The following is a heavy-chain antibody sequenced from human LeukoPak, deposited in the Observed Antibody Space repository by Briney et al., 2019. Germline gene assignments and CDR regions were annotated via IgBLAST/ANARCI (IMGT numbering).Heavy chain of an antibody. CDR1: GFTFSSYA. CDR2: ISYDGSNK. Sequence: GGSLRLSCAASGFTFSSYAVHCVRQAPGKGLEWVAVISYDGSNKYYADSVKGRFTISRDNSKDTLYLQMNSLRAEDTAVYYCARGTSGTNYGMDVWGQGTTVTVSS. J-gene: IGHJ6*02. D-gene: IGHD2-2*01. V-gene: IGHV3-30-3*01. CDR3: ARGTSGTNYGMDV.